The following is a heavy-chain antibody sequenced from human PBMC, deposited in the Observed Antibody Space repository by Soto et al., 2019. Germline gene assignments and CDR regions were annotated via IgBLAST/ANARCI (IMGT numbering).Heavy chain of an antibody. CDR2: IWYDGSNK. CDR3: ARDAEDFWSGYGKNNWFDP. Sequence: GGSLRLSCAASGFTFSSYGMHWVRQAPGKGLEWVAVIWYDGSNKYYADSVKGRFTISRDNSKNTLYLQMNSLRAEDTAVYYCARDAEDFWSGYGKNNWFDPWGQGTLVTVSS. J-gene: IGHJ5*02. V-gene: IGHV3-33*01. D-gene: IGHD3-3*01. CDR1: GFTFSSYG.